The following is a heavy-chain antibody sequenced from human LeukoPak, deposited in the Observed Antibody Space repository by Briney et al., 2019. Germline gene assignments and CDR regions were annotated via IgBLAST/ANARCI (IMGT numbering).Heavy chain of an antibody. CDR1: GDSISSGDSY. CDR2: IYTSGSA. V-gene: IGHV4-61*02. D-gene: IGHD6-6*01. J-gene: IGHJ4*02. CDR3: ARGSISVVI. Sequence: SQTLSLTCSVSGDSISSGDSYWSWIRQPAGKGLEWIGRIYTSGSASYNPSLKSRVTISLDTSKNQFSLKLSSVTAADTAVYFCARGSISVVIWGQRTLVTVSS.